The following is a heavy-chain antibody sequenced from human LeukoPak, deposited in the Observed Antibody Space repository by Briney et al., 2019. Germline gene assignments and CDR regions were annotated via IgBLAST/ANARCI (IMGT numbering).Heavy chain of an antibody. CDR1: GFIFSGYG. J-gene: IGHJ4*02. V-gene: IGHV3-33*01. D-gene: IGHD5-24*01. CDR3: ARGNFRRDGDNFDY. CDR2: IWYDGSNK. Sequence: GGSLRLSCAASGFIFSGYGMHWVRQAPGKGLEWVAVIWYDGSNKYYADSVKGRFTISRDNSKNTLYLQMNSLRAEDTAVFYCARGNFRRDGDNFDYWGQGTLVTVSS.